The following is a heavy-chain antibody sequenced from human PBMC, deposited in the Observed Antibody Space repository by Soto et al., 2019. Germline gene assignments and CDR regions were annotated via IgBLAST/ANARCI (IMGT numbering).Heavy chain of an antibody. CDR1: GGSISSGDYY. Sequence: QVQLQESGPGLVKPSQTLSLTCTVSGGSISSGDYYWSWIRQPPGKGLEWIGYIYYSGSTYYNPSLKSRVTITVDTSKNHFSLKLSSVTAADTAVYYCARQLGYCTNGVCYTFDYWGQGTLVTVSS. V-gene: IGHV4-30-4*01. D-gene: IGHD2-8*01. CDR3: ARQLGYCTNGVCYTFDY. CDR2: IYYSGST. J-gene: IGHJ4*02.